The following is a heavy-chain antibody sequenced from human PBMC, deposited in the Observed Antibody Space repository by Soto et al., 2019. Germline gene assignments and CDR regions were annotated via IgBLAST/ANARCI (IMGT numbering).Heavy chain of an antibody. CDR1: GFTFSSYA. J-gene: IGHJ4*02. CDR3: AKDLGNWGSIAVAGIYFDY. D-gene: IGHD6-19*01. V-gene: IGHV3-23*01. CDR2: ISGSGGST. Sequence: HPGGSLRLSCAASGFTFSSYAMSWVRQAPGKGLEWVSAISGSGGSTYYADSVKGRFTISRDNSKNTLYLQMNSLRAEDTAVYYCAKDLGNWGSIAVAGIYFDYWGQGTLVTVSS.